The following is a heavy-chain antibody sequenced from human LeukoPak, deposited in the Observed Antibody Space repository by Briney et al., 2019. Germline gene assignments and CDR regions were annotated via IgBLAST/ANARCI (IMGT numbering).Heavy chain of an antibody. CDR3: ARVPDDFWSGYFVDY. J-gene: IGHJ4*02. CDR2: ISSSSCYI. Sequence: GGSLRLSCVASGFTFSRYSMNWVRQAPGKGLEWVSSISSSSCYIYYADSVKGRFTISRDNAKNSLYLQMNSLRAEDTAVYYCARVPDDFWSGYFVDYWGQGTLVTVSS. D-gene: IGHD3-3*01. V-gene: IGHV3-21*01. CDR1: GFTFSRYS.